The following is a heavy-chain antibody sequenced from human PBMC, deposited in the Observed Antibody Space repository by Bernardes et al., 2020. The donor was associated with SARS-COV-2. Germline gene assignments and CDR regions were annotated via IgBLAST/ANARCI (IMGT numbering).Heavy chain of an antibody. CDR3: ARDPTVTTTDDYYYYGMDV. J-gene: IGHJ6*02. CDR2: INPNSGST. D-gene: IGHD4-4*01. CDR1: GYTFTGYY. Sequence: ASVKVSCKASGYTFTGYYMHWVRQAPGQGLEWMGWINPNSGSTNYAQKFQGRVTMTRDTSISTAYMELSRLRSDDTAVYYCARDPTVTTTDDYYYYGMDVWGQGTTVTVSS. V-gene: IGHV1-2*02.